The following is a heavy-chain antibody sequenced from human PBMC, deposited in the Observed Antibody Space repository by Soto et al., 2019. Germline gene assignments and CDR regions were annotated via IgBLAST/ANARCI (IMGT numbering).Heavy chain of an antibody. V-gene: IGHV4-59*01. Sequence: TSETLSLTCTVSGGSISSYYWSWIRQPPGKGLEWIGYIYYSGSTNYNPSLKSRVTISRDNSKNTLYLQMNSLRAEDTAVYYCARFCISTSCYASFDYWGQGTLVTVSS. CDR1: GGSISSYY. D-gene: IGHD2-2*01. J-gene: IGHJ4*02. CDR2: IYYSGST. CDR3: ARFCISTSCYASFDY.